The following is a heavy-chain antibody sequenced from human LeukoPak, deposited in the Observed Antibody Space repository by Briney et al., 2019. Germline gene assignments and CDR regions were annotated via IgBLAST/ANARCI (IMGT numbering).Heavy chain of an antibody. CDR1: GYTFTSYY. CDR2: INPSGGST. CDR3: ARGVGSYPTYYYYKDV. D-gene: IGHD1-26*01. J-gene: IGHJ6*03. Sequence: ASVKVSCKASGYTFTSYYMHWVRQAPGQGLEWMGIINPSGGSTSYAQKFQGRVTMTRDMSTSTVYMELSSLRSEDTAVYYCARGVGSYPTYYYYKDVWGQGTTVTVSS. V-gene: IGHV1-46*01.